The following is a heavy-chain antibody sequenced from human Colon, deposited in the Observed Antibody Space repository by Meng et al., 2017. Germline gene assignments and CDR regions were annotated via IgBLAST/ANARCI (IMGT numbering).Heavy chain of an antibody. CDR1: SGSISSRNW. CDR3: VRQGMTSYSWGY. D-gene: IGHD3-9*01. CDR2: ISQSGTT. V-gene: IGHV4-4*02. J-gene: IGHJ4*02. Sequence: VHPGEAGPGLVKPSGPLSLTCAVSSGSISSRNWWSWVRQPPGKGLEWIGEISQSGTTYYNPSLKSRVTITGDWSKNQFSLNLNSVTAADTALYYCVRQGMTSYSWGYWGQGTLVTVSS.